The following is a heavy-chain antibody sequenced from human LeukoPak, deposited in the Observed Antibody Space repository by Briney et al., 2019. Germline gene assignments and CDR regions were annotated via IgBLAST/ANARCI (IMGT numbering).Heavy chain of an antibody. CDR2: ISYDGSNK. CDR1: GFTFSSYG. D-gene: IGHD5-12*01. V-gene: IGHV3-30*18. J-gene: IGHJ4*02. Sequence: GGSLRLSCAASGFTFSSYGMHWVRQAPGKGLEWVAVISYDGSNKYYADSAKGRFTISRDNSKNTLYLQMNSLRAEDTAVYYCANQIVDIVATIGGGFDYWGQGTLVTVSS. CDR3: ANQIVDIVATIGGGFDY.